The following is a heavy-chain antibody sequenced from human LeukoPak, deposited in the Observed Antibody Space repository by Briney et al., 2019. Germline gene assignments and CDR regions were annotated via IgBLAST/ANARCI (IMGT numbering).Heavy chain of an antibody. CDR2: ISGSGGST. CDR3: AKGAYGDYYYYYAMDV. D-gene: IGHD4/OR15-4a*01. CDR1: GFTFSNYA. J-gene: IGHJ6*02. V-gene: IGHV3-23*01. Sequence: PGGSLRLSCGASGFTFSNYAMSWVRQAPGKGLEWVSSISGSGGSTFYADSVKGRCTISRDKSKNTLYLQMNSLRAEDTAVYYCAKGAYGDYYYYYAMDVWGQGTTVTVSS.